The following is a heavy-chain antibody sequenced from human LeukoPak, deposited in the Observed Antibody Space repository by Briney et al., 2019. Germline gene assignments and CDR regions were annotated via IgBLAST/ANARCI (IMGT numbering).Heavy chain of an antibody. Sequence: PSETLSLTCTVSGGSISSGDYYWSWLRQPPGKGLVWIGYIYYSGSTYYIPSLKSRVTISVDTSKNQFSLKLSSVTAADTAVYYCAVGHYYDSSGPPDYWGQGTLVTVSS. CDR1: GGSISSGDYY. V-gene: IGHV4-30-4*08. J-gene: IGHJ4*02. D-gene: IGHD3-22*01. CDR3: AVGHYYDSSGPPDY. CDR2: IYYSGST.